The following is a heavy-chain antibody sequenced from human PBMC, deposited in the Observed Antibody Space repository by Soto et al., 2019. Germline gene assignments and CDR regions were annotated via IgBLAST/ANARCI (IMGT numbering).Heavy chain of an antibody. CDR3: ARGAYYGSGSLSTRTYYYYGMDV. Sequence: SETLSLTCAVYGGSFSGYYWSWIRQPPGKGLEWIGEINHSGSTNYNPSLKSRVTISVDTSKNQFSLKLSSVTAADTAVYYCARGAYYGSGSLSTRTYYYYGMDVWGQGTTVTVS. D-gene: IGHD3-10*01. CDR2: INHSGST. J-gene: IGHJ6*02. CDR1: GGSFSGYY. V-gene: IGHV4-34*01.